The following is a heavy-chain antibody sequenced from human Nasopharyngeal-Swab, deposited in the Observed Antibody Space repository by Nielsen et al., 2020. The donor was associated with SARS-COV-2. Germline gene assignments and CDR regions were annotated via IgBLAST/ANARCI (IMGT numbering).Heavy chain of an antibody. CDR1: GFTFSSYA. CDR2: MSYDGSNK. V-gene: IGHV3-30-3*01. J-gene: IGHJ3*02. D-gene: IGHD6-13*01. Sequence: LSLTCAASGFTFSSYAMHWVRQAPGKGLEWVAFMSYDGSNKYYADSVKGRFTISRDNSNNTLYLQMSSLRPEDTAVYFCARARPRLSRSIAAAGLDTFDIWGQGTMVTVSS. CDR3: ARARPRLSRSIAAAGLDTFDI.